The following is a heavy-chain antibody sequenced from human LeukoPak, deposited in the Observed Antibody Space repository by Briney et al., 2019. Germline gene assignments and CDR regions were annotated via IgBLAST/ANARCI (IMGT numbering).Heavy chain of an antibody. CDR1: GFTFSSYW. V-gene: IGHV3-7*01. CDR3: ARDGAYSSSWYGNNWFDP. CDR2: IKQDGSEK. J-gene: IGHJ5*02. D-gene: IGHD6-13*01. Sequence: GGSLRLSCAASGFTFSSYWMSWVRQAPGKGLEWVANIKQDGSEKYYVDSVKGRFTISRDNAKNSLYLQMNSLRAEDTAVYYCARDGAYSSSWYGNNWFDPWGQGTLVTVSS.